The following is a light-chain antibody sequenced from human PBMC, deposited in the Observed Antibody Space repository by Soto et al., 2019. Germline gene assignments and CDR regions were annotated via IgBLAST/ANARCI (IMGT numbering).Light chain of an antibody. J-gene: IGKJ2*01. CDR2: GAS. CDR1: QSVAIN. V-gene: IGKV3-15*01. Sequence: ETVVTQSPVTLSVSPGERATLSCRASQSVAINLAWYQQRPGQAPRLLIYGASTRATGIPARFSGSGSGTEFTLTISSLQSEDFAVYYCQQYNNWPPYTFGQGTKVDIK. CDR3: QQYNNWPPYT.